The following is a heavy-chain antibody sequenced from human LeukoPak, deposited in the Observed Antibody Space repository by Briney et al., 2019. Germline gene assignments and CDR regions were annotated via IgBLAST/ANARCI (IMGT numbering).Heavy chain of an antibody. V-gene: IGHV4-59*01. Sequence: SETLSLTCTVSGASISRYYWSWIRQPPGKGLEWIGYIYHSGSTNYNPSLKSRVTISVDRSKDQFSLRLSSVTAADTAIYYCAGDPSDYGALDNWGQGTLVTVSS. CDR1: GASISRYY. D-gene: IGHD4-17*01. CDR2: IYHSGST. CDR3: AGDPSDYGALDN. J-gene: IGHJ4*02.